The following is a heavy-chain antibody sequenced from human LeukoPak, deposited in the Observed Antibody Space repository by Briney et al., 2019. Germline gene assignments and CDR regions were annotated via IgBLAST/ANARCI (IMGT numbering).Heavy chain of an antibody. D-gene: IGHD6-13*01. CDR2: INLSGGST. CDR1: GYTFTRYY. CDR3: ARQGYSSSWYATAGAFDV. V-gene: IGHV1-46*01. Sequence: ASVKVSCKASGYTFTRYYMHWVRQPPGQGPEWMGIINLSGGSTSYAQKFQGRVTMTRDTSTSTVYMEVSSLRSEDTAVYYCARQGYSSSWYATAGAFDVWGQGTVVTVSS. J-gene: IGHJ3*01.